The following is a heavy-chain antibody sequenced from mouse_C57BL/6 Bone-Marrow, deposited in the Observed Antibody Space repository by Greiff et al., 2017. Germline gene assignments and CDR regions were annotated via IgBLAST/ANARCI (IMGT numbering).Heavy chain of an antibody. CDR3: ATDGSRDY. V-gene: IGHV1-85*01. CDR2: IYPRDGST. J-gene: IGHJ2*01. D-gene: IGHD1-1*01. CDR1: GYTFTSYY. Sequence: QVQLKQSGPELVKPGASVKLSCKASGYTFTSYYINWVKQRPGPGLEWIGWIYPRDGSTNYNEKFKGKATLPVNPSSTTAYLQLHSLTSEDSAVYYCATDGSRDYWGQGTTVTVSS.